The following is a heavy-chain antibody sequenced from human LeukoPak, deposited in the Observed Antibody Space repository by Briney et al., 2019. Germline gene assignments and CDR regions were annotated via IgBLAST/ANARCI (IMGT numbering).Heavy chain of an antibody. J-gene: IGHJ4*02. CDR2: IYYSGST. D-gene: IGHD6-6*01. Sequence: PSETLSLTCTVSGGSISRGGYYWSWIRQHPGKGLEWIGYIYYSGSTYYNPSLKSRVTISVDTSKNQFSLKLSSVTAADTAVYYCAREVDSSSSLPGDYWGQGTLVTVSS. CDR3: AREVDSSSSLPGDY. CDR1: GGSISRGGYY. V-gene: IGHV4-31*03.